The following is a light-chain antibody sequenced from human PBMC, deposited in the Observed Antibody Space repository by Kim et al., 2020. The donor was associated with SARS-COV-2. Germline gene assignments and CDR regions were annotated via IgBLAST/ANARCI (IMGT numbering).Light chain of an antibody. CDR1: SSDVGNYND. J-gene: IGLJ1*01. CDR3: GSYTGNNNFV. Sequence: GQSVNIACTGGSSDVGNYNDVSWYQHHPGKAPKLLIYGVTKRPSGVPDRFSASKSGSTASLTVSALQIEDEADYYCGSYTGNNNFVFGTGTKVTVL. V-gene: IGLV2-8*01. CDR2: GVT.